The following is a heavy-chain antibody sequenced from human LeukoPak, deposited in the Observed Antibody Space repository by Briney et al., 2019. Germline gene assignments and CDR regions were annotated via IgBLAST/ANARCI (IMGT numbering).Heavy chain of an antibody. V-gene: IGHV3-30*04. D-gene: IGHD3-22*01. CDR2: ISYDGSNK. Sequence: GGSLRLSCAASGFTFSSYAMHWVRQAPGKGLEWVAVISYDGSNKYYADSVKGRFTISRDNSKNTLCLQMNSLRAEDTAVYYCARGRYYDSSEAAFDIWGQGTMVTVSS. J-gene: IGHJ3*02. CDR3: ARGRYYDSSEAAFDI. CDR1: GFTFSSYA.